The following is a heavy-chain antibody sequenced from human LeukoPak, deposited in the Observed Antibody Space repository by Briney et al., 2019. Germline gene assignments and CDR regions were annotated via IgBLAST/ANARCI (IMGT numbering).Heavy chain of an antibody. CDR3: ARDKGDYDTSGSLFVF. D-gene: IGHD3-22*01. CDR1: GFTFSTYP. V-gene: IGHV3-30-3*01. J-gene: IGHJ4*02. Sequence: GSLRLSCTASGFTFSTYPMHWVRQAPGKGLEWVAVISYDGSSKYYADSVKGRFTISRDNSKSTLYLQMNSLRAEDTAVYYCARDKGDYDTSGSLFVFGGQGTLVTVSS. CDR2: ISYDGSSK.